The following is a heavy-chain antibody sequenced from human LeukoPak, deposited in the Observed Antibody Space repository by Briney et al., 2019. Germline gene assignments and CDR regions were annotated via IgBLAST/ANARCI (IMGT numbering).Heavy chain of an antibody. CDR3: TSFPFSDYDRFVVISSDY. V-gene: IGHV3-73*01. Sequence: GGSLRLSCAASGFTFSGSAMHWVRQASGKGLEWVGRIRSKANSYATAYAASVKGRFTISRDDSKNTAYLQMNSLKTEDTAVYYCTSFPFSDYDRFVVISSDYWGLGTLATVSS. CDR1: GFTFSGSA. CDR2: IRSKANSYAT. D-gene: IGHD3-22*01. J-gene: IGHJ4*02.